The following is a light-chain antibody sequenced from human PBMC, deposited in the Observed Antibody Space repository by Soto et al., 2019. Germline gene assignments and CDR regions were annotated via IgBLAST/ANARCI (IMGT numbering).Light chain of an antibody. CDR1: QSVSSN. V-gene: IGKV3-15*01. Sequence: EIVMTQSPATLSVSPGERATLSCRASQSVSSNLAWYQQKPGQAPRLLIYGASTRATGIPDRFSGSGSGTEFTLTISSLKSEDFAVYYCQQYNNWPPWTFGQWTKG. CDR2: GAS. J-gene: IGKJ1*01. CDR3: QQYNNWPPWT.